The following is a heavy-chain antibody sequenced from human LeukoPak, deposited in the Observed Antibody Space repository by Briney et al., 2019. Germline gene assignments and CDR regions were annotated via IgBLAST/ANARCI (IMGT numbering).Heavy chain of an antibody. CDR1: GGSISSYY. D-gene: IGHD2-15*01. CDR3: AREWYALSMDYYYYYMDV. CDR2: IYTSGST. V-gene: IGHV4-4*07. J-gene: IGHJ6*03. Sequence: PSETLSLTCTVSGGSISSYYWSWIRQPAGKGLEWIGRIYTSGSTNYNPSLKSRVTMLVDTSKNQFSLKLSSVTAADTAVYYCAREWYALSMDYYYYYMDVWGKGTTVTVSS.